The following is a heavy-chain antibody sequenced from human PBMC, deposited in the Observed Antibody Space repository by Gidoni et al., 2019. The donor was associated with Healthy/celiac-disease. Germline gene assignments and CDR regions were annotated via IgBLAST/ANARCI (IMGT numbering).Heavy chain of an antibody. V-gene: IGHV4-34*01. CDR3: ARGVYDFWINLFYYYGMDV. CDR2: INHSGST. D-gene: IGHD3-3*01. CDR1: SGSFSGYY. Sequence: VLLQQRGAGLLKPSATLSLTCAVHSGSFSGYYWSWLRQPPGKGLEWIGEINHSGSTNYNPSLKSRVTISVDTSKNQFSLKLSSVTAADTAVYYCARGVYDFWINLFYYYGMDVWGQGTTVTVSS. J-gene: IGHJ6*02.